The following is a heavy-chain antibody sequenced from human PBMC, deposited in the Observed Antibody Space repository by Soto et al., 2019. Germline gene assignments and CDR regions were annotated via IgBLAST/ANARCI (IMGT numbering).Heavy chain of an antibody. J-gene: IGHJ6*02. Sequence: GGSLRLSCAASGFTFSSYGMHWVRQAPGKGLEWVAVISYDGSNKYYADSVKGRFTISRDNSKNTLYLQMNSLRAEDTAVYYCAKDWRLVPGAGYYYGMDVWGQGTTVTVSS. CDR3: AKDWRLVPGAGYYYGMDV. CDR1: GFTFSSYG. CDR2: ISYDGSNK. V-gene: IGHV3-30*18. D-gene: IGHD6-19*01.